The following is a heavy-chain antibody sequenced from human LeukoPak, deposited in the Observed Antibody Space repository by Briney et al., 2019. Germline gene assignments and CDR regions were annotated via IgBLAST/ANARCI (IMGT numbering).Heavy chain of an antibody. V-gene: IGHV3-33*01. D-gene: IGHD4-23*01. J-gene: IGHJ4*02. CDR1: GFTFSSYG. Sequence: GGSLGLSCAASGFTFSSYGMHWVRQAPGKGLEWVAVIWYDGGNKYYADSVKGRFTISRDNSKNTLYLQMNSLRAEDTAVYYCASLTVVNVDYWGQGTLVTVSS. CDR3: ASLTVVNVDY. CDR2: IWYDGGNK.